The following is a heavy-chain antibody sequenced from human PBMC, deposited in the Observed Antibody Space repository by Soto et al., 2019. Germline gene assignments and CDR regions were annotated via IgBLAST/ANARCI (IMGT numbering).Heavy chain of an antibody. D-gene: IGHD5-18*01. CDR3: ARARGYSYGPYFDY. CDR2: INSDGSST. Sequence: EVQLVESGGGLVQPGGSLRLSCAASGFTFSSYWMHWVRQAPGKGLVWVSRINSDGSSTSYADSVKGRFTISRDNAKNTLYQQMNSLRAEDTAVYYCARARGYSYGPYFDYWGQGTLVTVSS. J-gene: IGHJ4*02. V-gene: IGHV3-74*01. CDR1: GFTFSSYW.